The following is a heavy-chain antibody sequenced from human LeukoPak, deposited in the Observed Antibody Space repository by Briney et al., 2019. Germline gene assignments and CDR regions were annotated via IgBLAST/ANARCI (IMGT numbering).Heavy chain of an antibody. V-gene: IGHV3-23*01. D-gene: IGHD3-16*01. CDR1: GFTFSSYV. J-gene: IGHJ4*02. CDR3: ATLGVRADRRGIDY. Sequence: PGGSLRLSCAASGFTFSSYVMYWVRQAPGKGLEWVSAISHRGDYTSYADSVKGRFTISRDNSKNTLYLQMNGLRAEGTAIYYCATLGVRADRRGIDYWGQGTLVTGSS. CDR2: ISHRGDYT.